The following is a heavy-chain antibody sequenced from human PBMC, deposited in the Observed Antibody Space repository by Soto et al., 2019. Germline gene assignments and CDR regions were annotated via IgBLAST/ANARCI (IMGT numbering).Heavy chain of an antibody. D-gene: IGHD4-17*01. V-gene: IGHV3-74*01. CDR3: VRDGYPAWVYGVDL. CDR1: GFSFSNYW. CDR2: LNSDGSTT. J-gene: IGHJ4*01. Sequence: GGSLRLSCAASGFSFSNYWMHLVRQAPGKGLVWVSRLNSDGSTTNYADSVKGRFTISRDNARNTLYLQMNSLRAEDTAVYYCVRDGYPAWVYGVDLWGQGTLVTVSS.